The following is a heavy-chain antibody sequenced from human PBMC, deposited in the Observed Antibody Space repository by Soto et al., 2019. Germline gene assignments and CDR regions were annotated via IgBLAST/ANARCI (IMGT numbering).Heavy chain of an antibody. J-gene: IGHJ5*02. CDR1: GGSFSGYY. CDR3: ARGRAVKGNWFDP. CDR2: INHSGST. Sequence: QVQLQQWGAGLLKPSETLSLTCAVYGGSFSGYYWSWIRQPPGKGLEWIGEINHSGSTNYNPSLKSRVAVSVDTSKIQFSLKLSSVTAADTAVYYCARGRAVKGNWFDPCGQGTLVTVSS. V-gene: IGHV4-34*01. D-gene: IGHD6-19*01.